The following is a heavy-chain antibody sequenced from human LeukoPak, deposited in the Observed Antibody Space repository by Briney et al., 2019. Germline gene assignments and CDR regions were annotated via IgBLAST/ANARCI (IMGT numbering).Heavy chain of an antibody. CDR3: ARNQYYYGSGSAETFDY. CDR2: ISAYNGNT. V-gene: IGHV1-18*01. D-gene: IGHD3-10*01. CDR1: GYTFTSYG. Sequence: GASVKVSCNASGYTFTSYGISWERQAPGQGIEWMGWISAYNGNTNYAQKLQGRVTMTTDTSTTTAYMELRSLRPDDTAVYYCARNQYYYGSGSAETFDYWGQGTLVTVSS. J-gene: IGHJ4*02.